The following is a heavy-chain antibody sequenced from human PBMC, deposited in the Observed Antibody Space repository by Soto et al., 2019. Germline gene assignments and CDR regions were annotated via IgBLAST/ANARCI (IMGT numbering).Heavy chain of an antibody. J-gene: IGHJ5*02. CDR3: GREDDTTGSYSWFDP. D-gene: IGHD3-9*01. CDR2: FVPVFGSA. V-gene: IGHV1-69*01. CDR1: GAAFNTIT. Sequence: QVQLVQSGAEVKKPGSSVRVSCKASGAAFNTITINWVRQAPGQGLEWMGGFVPVFGSATYAQKFQGRVAITADASTSTFYMELSRLNSEDTDLYYCGREDDTTGSYSWFDPWGQGTLVTVSS.